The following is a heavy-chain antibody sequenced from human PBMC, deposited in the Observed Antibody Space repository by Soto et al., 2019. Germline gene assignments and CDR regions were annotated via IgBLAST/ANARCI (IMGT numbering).Heavy chain of an antibody. J-gene: IGHJ4*02. Sequence: SETLSLICTVSGGSISSGGYYWRWIRQHPGKGLEWIGYIYYSGSTYYNPSLKSRVTISVDTSKNQFSLKLSSVTAADTAVYYCARQYCSSTSCYYFDYWGQGTLVTVSS. V-gene: IGHV4-31*03. CDR2: IYYSGST. CDR1: GGSISSGGYY. CDR3: ARQYCSSTSCYYFDY. D-gene: IGHD2-2*01.